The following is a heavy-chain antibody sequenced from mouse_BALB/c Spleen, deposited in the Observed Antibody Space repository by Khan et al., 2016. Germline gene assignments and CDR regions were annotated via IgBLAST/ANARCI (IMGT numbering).Heavy chain of an antibody. J-gene: IGHJ1*01. D-gene: IGHD2-14*01. CDR3: ARGYDWYCDV. CDR2: INPGSGGT. V-gene: IGHV1-54*01. CDR1: GYAFTNYL. Sequence: QVQLKQSGAELVRPGTSVKVSCKASGYAFTNYLIEWVKQRPGQGLEWIGVINPGSGGTNYNEKFKGKATMTADNSSSTAYMQLSSLTSDDSAVCFCARGYDWYCDVWGAGTTVTVSS.